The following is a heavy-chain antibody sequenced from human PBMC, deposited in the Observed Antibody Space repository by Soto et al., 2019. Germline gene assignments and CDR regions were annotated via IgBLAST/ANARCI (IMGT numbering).Heavy chain of an antibody. Sequence: EVQLLESGGGLVQPGGSLRLSCTASGFSFSNYAVTWVRQAPGKGREWVSSIGGDTSYTYYEDSVKGRFTISRDKSKNTVFLQMNSLRADDTAVYHCAKDPNGDYVGAFDSWGQGTLVTVSS. CDR1: GFSFSNYA. D-gene: IGHD4-17*01. CDR2: IGGDTSYT. CDR3: AKDPNGDYVGAFDS. J-gene: IGHJ4*02. V-gene: IGHV3-23*01.